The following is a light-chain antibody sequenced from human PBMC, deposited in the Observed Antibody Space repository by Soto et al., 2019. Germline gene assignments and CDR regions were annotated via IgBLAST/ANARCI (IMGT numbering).Light chain of an antibody. J-gene: IGKJ4*01. CDR3: QQATTFPT. V-gene: IGKV1-12*01. CDR1: QDISSW. CDR2: AAS. Sequence: DIQMTQSPSSVSASVGDRGAITCRASQDISSWLAWYQQKPGKAPKLLIYAASSLQSGVPSRFSGSGSGTDFTLTIINLQPEDFATYYCQQATTFPTFGGRTKVEIK.